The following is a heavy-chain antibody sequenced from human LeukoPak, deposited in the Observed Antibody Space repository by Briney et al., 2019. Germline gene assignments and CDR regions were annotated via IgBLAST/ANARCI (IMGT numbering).Heavy chain of an antibody. CDR2: MKKDGSET. CDR3: GRHRSGSGTYFIDS. D-gene: IGHD3-10*01. CDR1: GFTFSSYS. J-gene: IGHJ4*02. V-gene: IGHV3-7*01. Sequence: PGGSLRLSCVVSGFTFSSYSMIWVRQAPGKGLQWVANMKKDGSETKYVDFVKGRFTISRDNAKNSLYLQMNSLRAEDTAVYYCGRHRSGSGTYFIDSWGQGTLVSVSS.